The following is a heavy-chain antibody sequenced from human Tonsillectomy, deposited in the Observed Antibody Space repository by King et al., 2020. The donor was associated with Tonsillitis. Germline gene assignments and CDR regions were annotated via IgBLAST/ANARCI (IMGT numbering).Heavy chain of an antibody. CDR3: TTDRYYDFDY. Sequence: VQLVESGGGLVKPGGSLRLSCAASGFTFSNAWMSWVRQAPGKGLEWVGRINSKTDGATTDYAAPLKGRFTISRDDSKNTLYLQMNSLKTEDTAVYYCTTDRYYDFDYWGQGTLVTVSS. J-gene: IGHJ4*02. CDR2: INSKTDGATT. CDR1: GFTFSNAW. V-gene: IGHV3-15*01. D-gene: IGHD3-10*01.